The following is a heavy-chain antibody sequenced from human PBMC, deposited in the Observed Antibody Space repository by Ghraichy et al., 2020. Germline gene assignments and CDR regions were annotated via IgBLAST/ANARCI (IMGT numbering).Heavy chain of an antibody. CDR2: ISTNGAST. J-gene: IGHJ4*02. CDR1: GFTFSNYG. CDR3: VKIWAAPGIEGRPFDY. D-gene: IGHD6-13*01. Sequence: LSLTCSASGFTFSNYGMHWVRQAPGKGLESVSAISTNGASTYYADSVKGRFTISRDNSKNTLYLQMSSLRAEDTAVYYCVKIWAAPGIEGRPFDYWGQGTLVTVSS. V-gene: IGHV3-64D*06.